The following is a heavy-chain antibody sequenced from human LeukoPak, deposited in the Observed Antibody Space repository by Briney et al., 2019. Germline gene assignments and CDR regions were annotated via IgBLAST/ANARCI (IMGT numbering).Heavy chain of an antibody. CDR3: ARLYYYALSVDY. D-gene: IGHD3-10*01. Sequence: PGGSLRLSCAASGFTFSSYAMHWVRQAPGKGLEWVAVISYDGSNKYYADSVKGRFTISRDNSKNTMYLQMTSLRAEDTAVYYCARLYYYALSVDYWGQGTLVTVSS. J-gene: IGHJ4*02. V-gene: IGHV3-30-3*01. CDR1: GFTFSSYA. CDR2: ISYDGSNK.